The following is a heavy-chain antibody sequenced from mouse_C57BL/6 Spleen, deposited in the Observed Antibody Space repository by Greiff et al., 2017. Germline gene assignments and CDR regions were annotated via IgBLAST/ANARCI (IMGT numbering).Heavy chain of an antibody. V-gene: IGHV1-18*01. D-gene: IGHD2-5*01. Sequence: VQLKQSGPELVKPGASVKIPCKASGYTFTDYNMDWVKQSHGKSLEWIGDINPNNGGTIYNQKFKGKATLTVDKSSSTAYMGLRSLTSEDTAVYYCARRGVSNYRPAWFAYWGQGTLVNVSA. CDR2: INPNNGGT. J-gene: IGHJ3*01. CDR3: ARRGVSNYRPAWFAY. CDR1: GYTFTDYN.